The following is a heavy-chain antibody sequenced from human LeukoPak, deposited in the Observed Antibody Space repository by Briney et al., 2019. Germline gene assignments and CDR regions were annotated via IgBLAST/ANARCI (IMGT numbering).Heavy chain of an antibody. J-gene: IGHJ4*02. CDR3: AKDQQWLAPAYYFDY. CDR1: GFTFSSCG. D-gene: IGHD6-19*01. V-gene: IGHV3-30*02. CDR2: IWYDGSNK. Sequence: GGSLRLSCAASGFTFSSCGMHWVRQAPGKGLEWVAVIWYDGSNKYYADSVKGRFTISRDNSKNTLYLQMNSLRAEDTAVYYCAKDQQWLAPAYYFDYWGQGTLVTVSS.